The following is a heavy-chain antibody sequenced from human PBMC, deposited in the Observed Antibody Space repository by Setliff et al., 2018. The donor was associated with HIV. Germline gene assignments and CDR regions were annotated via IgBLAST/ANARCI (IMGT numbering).Heavy chain of an antibody. V-gene: IGHV4-34*01. CDR3: AIFFVTSVTTQDH. CDR1: GGSFSGYY. J-gene: IGHJ1*01. CDR2: ITHSGST. Sequence: SETLSLTCAVYGGSFSGYYWNWIRQSPGKGLEWIGEITHSGSTNYNPSLKSRVTISIDTSKRQFSLRMTSVTAADTAVYYCAIFFVTSVTTQDHWGQGTLVTVSS. D-gene: IGHD4-17*01.